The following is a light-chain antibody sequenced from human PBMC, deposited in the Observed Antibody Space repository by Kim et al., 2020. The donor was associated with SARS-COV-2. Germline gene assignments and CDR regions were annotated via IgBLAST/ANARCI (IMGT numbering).Light chain of an antibody. Sequence: SLSPGESATLSCRASQSVSSQLAWYQQKPGQAPRLLIYDASNRATGIPARISGSGSGTDFTLTISSLEPEDFAVYYCQQRSNWPTFGGGTKVDIK. V-gene: IGKV3-11*01. CDR1: QSVSSQ. J-gene: IGKJ4*01. CDR2: DAS. CDR3: QQRSNWPT.